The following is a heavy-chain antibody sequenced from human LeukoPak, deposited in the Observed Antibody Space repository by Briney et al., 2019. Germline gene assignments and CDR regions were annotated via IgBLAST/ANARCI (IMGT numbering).Heavy chain of an antibody. V-gene: IGHV4-31*03. CDR2: IHHSGST. J-gene: IGHJ5*02. CDR3: ANYGSGSYRFDP. D-gene: IGHD3-10*01. CDR1: GGSISSGGYY. Sequence: SQTLSLTCTVSGGSISSGGYYWSWIRQHPGKGLEWIGYIHHSGSTYYNPSLKSRLIISLDTSKNQFSLKLNSVTAADTAVYYCANYGSGSYRFDPWGQGTLVTVSS.